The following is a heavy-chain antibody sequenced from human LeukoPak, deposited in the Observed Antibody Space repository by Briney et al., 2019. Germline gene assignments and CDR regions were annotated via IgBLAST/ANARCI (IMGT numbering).Heavy chain of an antibody. CDR1: GYTFTSYG. V-gene: IGHV1-18*01. J-gene: IGHJ4*02. D-gene: IGHD3-22*01. CDR2: ISAYNGNT. CDR3: AREEGTYYYDSSGYPDY. Sequence: ASVKVSCKAYGYTFTSYGISWVRQAPGQGLEWMGWISAYNGNTNYAQKLQGRVTMTTDTSTSTAYMELRSLRSDDTAVYYCAREEGTYYYDSSGYPDYWGQGTLVTVSS.